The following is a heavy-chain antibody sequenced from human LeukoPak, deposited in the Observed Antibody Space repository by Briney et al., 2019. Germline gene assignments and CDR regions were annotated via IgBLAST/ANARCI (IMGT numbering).Heavy chain of an antibody. J-gene: IGHJ4*02. V-gene: IGHV4-38-2*02. D-gene: IGHD1-7*01. CDR1: GYSISSGYY. CDR3: ARDVRLNWDYYLDY. Sequence: SETLSLTCAVSGYSISSGYYWGWIRQPPGKGLEWIGSIYHSGSTYYNPSLKSRVTISVDTSKNQFSLKLSSVTAADTAVYYCARDVRLNWDYYLDYWAREPWSPSPQ. CDR2: IYHSGST.